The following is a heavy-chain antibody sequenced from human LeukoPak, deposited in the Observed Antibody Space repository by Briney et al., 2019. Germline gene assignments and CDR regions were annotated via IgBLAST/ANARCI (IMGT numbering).Heavy chain of an antibody. Sequence: SETLSLTCTVSGGSISGSRYYWGWIRQPPGRGLEWIGRISYGGNTFYNPSLNSRVTISIDTSKNQFSLKLSSVTAADTAVYYCAIRKPPNDYWGQGTLVTVSS. CDR2: ISYGGNT. J-gene: IGHJ4*02. CDR3: AIRKPPNDY. CDR1: GGSISGSRYY. V-gene: IGHV4-39*01. D-gene: IGHD1-14*01.